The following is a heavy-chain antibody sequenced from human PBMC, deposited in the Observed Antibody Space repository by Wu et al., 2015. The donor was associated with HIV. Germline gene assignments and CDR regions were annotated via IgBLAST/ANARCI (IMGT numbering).Heavy chain of an antibody. J-gene: IGHJ5*02. CDR2: IIPIFATA. CDR3: ASLYNSGWSS. D-gene: IGHD6-19*01. V-gene: IGHV1-69*05. Sequence: QVQLVQSGAEVKKPGSSVKVSCKASGGTFSTFVISWVRQAPGQGLEWMGGIIPIFATATYAQKFQGRVTITTDESTSTAYMELSSLRSEDTAVYYCASLYNSGWSSWGQGTLVTVSS. CDR1: GGTFSTFV.